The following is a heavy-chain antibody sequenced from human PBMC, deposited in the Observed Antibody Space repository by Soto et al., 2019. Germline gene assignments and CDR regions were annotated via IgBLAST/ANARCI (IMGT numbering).Heavy chain of an antibody. CDR1: GGTFSRYA. V-gene: IGHV1-69*01. CDR2: IIPIFGTA. J-gene: IGHJ3*02. CDR3: ARGIRHRKHDAFDI. Sequence: QVQLVQSGAEVKKPGSSVKVSCKASGGTFSRYAISWVRQAPGQGLEWMGGIIPIFGTANYAQKFQGRVTITADESTSRAYMELSSLRSEDTAVYYCARGIRHRKHDAFDIWCQGTMVTVSS.